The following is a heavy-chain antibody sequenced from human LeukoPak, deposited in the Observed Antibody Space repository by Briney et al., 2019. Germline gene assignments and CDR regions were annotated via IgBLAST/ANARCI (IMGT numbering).Heavy chain of an antibody. CDR2: ISYDGSNK. CDR1: GFTFSDNW. CDR3: ARGLTYYDFWSGYYDYYYYYGMDV. J-gene: IGHJ6*02. V-gene: IGHV3-30-3*01. D-gene: IGHD3-3*01. Sequence: PGGSLRLSCAASGFTFSDNWMHWVRQAPGKGLEWVAVISYDGSNKYYADSVKGRFTISRDNSKNTLYLQMNSLRAEDTAVYYCARGLTYYDFWSGYYDYYYYYGMDVWGQGTTVTVSS.